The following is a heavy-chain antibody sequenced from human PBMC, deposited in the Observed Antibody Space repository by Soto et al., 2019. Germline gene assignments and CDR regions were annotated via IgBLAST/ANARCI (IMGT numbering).Heavy chain of an antibody. D-gene: IGHD2-2*01. CDR2: ISSSSSYI. J-gene: IGHJ3*02. V-gene: IGHV3-21*01. CDR1: GFTFSSYS. CDR3: AGDNTLCSSTSCGRAFHI. Sequence: EVQLVESGGGLVKPGGSLRLSCAASGFTFSSYSMNWVRQAPGKGLEWVSSISSSSSYIYYAHSVKGRFTISRDNAKNELYLQMNSRRDEDTAVYYCAGDNTLCSSTSCGRAFHIWVQRTMVTDTS.